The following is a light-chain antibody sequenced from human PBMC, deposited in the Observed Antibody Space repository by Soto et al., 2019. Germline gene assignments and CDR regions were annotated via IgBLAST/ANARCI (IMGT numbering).Light chain of an antibody. Sequence: EIVLTQSPGTLSLSPGERATLSCRSSQSVSSNYLAWYQQKPDQAPRLVIYDVSGKATGIPDRFSGSGSGTVFTLTISRLEPEDFAVYYCQQYGSSPTFGQGTKVEIK. CDR1: QSVSSNY. CDR3: QQYGSSPT. V-gene: IGKV3-20*01. CDR2: DVS. J-gene: IGKJ1*01.